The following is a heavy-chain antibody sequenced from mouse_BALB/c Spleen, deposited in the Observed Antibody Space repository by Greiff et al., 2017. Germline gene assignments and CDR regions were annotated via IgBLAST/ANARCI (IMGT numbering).Heavy chain of an antibody. CDR1: GYAFSSSW. CDR2: IYPGDGDT. J-gene: IGHJ4*01. CDR3: ARWGNYDRYAMDY. D-gene: IGHD2-1*01. Sequence: VKLQESGPELVKPGASVKISCKASGYAFSSSWMNWVKQRPGQGLEWIGRIYPGDGDTNYNGKFKGKATLTADKSSSTAYMQLSSLTSVDSAVYFCARWGNYDRYAMDYWGQGTSVTVSS. V-gene: IGHV1-82*01.